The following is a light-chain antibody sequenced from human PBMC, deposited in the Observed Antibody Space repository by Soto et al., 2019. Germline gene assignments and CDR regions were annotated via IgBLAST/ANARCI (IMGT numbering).Light chain of an antibody. CDR3: QSLGTGIQV. Sequence: QPVLTQSPSASASLGASVKLTCTLSSGYSTYAIAWHQQQSEKGPRFLMKINYDGTHIKGDGLFDRFSGSSSGAERHLTISGLQSEDEADYYCQSLGTGIQVFGGGTKLTVL. CDR1: SGYSTYA. J-gene: IGLJ3*02. CDR2: INYDGTH. V-gene: IGLV4-69*01.